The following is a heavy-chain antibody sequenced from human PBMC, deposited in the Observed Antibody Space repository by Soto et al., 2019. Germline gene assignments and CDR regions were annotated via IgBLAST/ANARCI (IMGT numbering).Heavy chain of an antibody. CDR3: ARTGRARNYYDSSGYYRWFDP. CDR1: GGSFSGYY. D-gene: IGHD3-22*01. V-gene: IGHV4-34*01. J-gene: IGHJ5*02. CDR2: INHSGST. Sequence: PSETLSLTCAVYGGSFSGYYWSWIRQPPGKGLEWIGEINHSGSTNYNPSLKSRVTISVDTSKNQFSLKLSSVTAADTAVYYCARTGRARNYYDSSGYYRWFDPWGQGTLVTVSS.